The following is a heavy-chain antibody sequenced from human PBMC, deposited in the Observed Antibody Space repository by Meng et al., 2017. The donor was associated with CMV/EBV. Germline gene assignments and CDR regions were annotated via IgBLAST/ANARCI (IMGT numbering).Heavy chain of an antibody. J-gene: IGHJ6*02. Sequence: GSLRLSCTVSGYSISSGYYWGWIRQPPGKGLEWIWNIYHSGSTYYNPSLKSRVTISVDMSKNQFSLKLSSVTAADTAVYYCARQGVVVPASGDSYYYAMDVWGQGTTVTVSS. V-gene: IGHV4-38-2*02. CDR1: GYSISSGYY. D-gene: IGHD2-2*01. CDR2: IYHSGST. CDR3: ARQGVVVPASGDSYYYAMDV.